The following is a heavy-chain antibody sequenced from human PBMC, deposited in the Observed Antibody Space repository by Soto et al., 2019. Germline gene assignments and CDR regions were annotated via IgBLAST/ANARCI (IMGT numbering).Heavy chain of an antibody. CDR3: AKVQTYYYDSSGSYYFDY. D-gene: IGHD3-22*01. V-gene: IGHV3-74*01. CDR1: GFTFSSYW. CDR2: INSDGSST. J-gene: IGHJ4*02. Sequence: EVQLVESGGGLVQPGGSLRLSCAASGFTFSSYWMHWVRQAPGKGLVWVSRINSDGSSTSYADSVKGRFTISRDNAKNTLYLQMNSLRAEDTAVYYCAKVQTYYYDSSGSYYFDYWGQGTLVTVSS.